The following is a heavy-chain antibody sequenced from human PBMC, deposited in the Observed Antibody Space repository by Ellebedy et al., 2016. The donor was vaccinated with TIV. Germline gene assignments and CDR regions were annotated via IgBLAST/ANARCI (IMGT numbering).Heavy chain of an antibody. J-gene: IGHJ3*02. CDR2: ISSSGTTI. V-gene: IGHV3-48*04. CDR1: GFTFSNYA. Sequence: GESLKISCAASGFTFSNYAMSWVRQAPGKGLEWISYISSSGTTIYYADSVKGRFTISRDNAKISLYLQMNSLTAEDTAVYYCANGAYDIWGQGTMVTVSS. CDR3: ANGAYDI. D-gene: IGHD5-24*01.